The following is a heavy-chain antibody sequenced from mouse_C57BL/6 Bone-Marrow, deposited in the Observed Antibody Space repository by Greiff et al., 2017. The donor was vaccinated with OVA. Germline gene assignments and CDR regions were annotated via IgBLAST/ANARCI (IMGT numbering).Heavy chain of an antibody. CDR3: VRERYYGSRGSWFAY. CDR2: IRSKSSNYAT. V-gene: IGHV10-3*01. CDR1: GFTFNTYA. Sequence: EVQGVESGGGLVQPKGSLKLSCAASGFTFNTYAMHWVRQAPGKGLEWVARIRSKSSNYATYYADSVKDRFTISRDDSQSMLYLQMNNLKTEDTAMYYGVRERYYGSRGSWFAYWGQGTLVTVSA. D-gene: IGHD1-1*01. J-gene: IGHJ3*01.